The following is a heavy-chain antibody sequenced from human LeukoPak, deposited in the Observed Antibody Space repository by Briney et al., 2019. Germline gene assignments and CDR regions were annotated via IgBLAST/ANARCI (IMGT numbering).Heavy chain of an antibody. V-gene: IGHV3-30-3*01. CDR1: GFTFSSYA. D-gene: IGHD3-22*01. CDR2: ISYDGSNK. Sequence: ARYLRLSCAASGFTFSSYAMHWVCQAPGKGLEWVTVISYDGSNKYYADSVKGRFTISRDNSKNTLYLQMNSLRAEDTAVYYCARECLVVHNWFDPWGQGTLVTVSS. CDR3: ARECLVVHNWFDP. J-gene: IGHJ5*02.